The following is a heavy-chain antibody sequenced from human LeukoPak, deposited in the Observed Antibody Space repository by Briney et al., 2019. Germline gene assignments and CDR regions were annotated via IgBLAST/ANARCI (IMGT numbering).Heavy chain of an antibody. D-gene: IGHD6-13*01. V-gene: IGHV3-23*01. J-gene: IGHJ5*02. CDR1: GFTFSSYT. CDR3: AKAGSISWYDH. CDR2: IDHTGDRT. Sequence: GGSLRLSCAASGFTFSSYTMAWVRQASGKGLEWISDIDHTGDRTYYRDSVKGQFTISRDNSKNTLYLQMNSLRVEDTATYYCAKAGSISWYDHWGQGTLVTVS.